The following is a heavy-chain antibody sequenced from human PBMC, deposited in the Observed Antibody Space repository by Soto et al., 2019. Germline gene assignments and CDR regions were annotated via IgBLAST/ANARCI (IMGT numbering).Heavy chain of an antibody. V-gene: IGHV1-18*01. CDR3: ARDTATIFGVVTEYYYYGMDV. Sequence: GASVKVSCKASGYTFTSYGISWVRQAPGQGLEWMGWISAYNGNTNYAQKLQGRVTMTTDTSTSTAYMELRSPRSDDTAVYYCARDTATIFGVVTEYYYYGMDVWGQGTTVTVSS. J-gene: IGHJ6*02. CDR1: GYTFTSYG. CDR2: ISAYNGNT. D-gene: IGHD3-3*01.